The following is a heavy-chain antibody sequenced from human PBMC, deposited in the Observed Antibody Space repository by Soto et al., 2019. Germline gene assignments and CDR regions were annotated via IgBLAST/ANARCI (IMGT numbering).Heavy chain of an antibody. D-gene: IGHD1-20*01. J-gene: IGHJ5*02. V-gene: IGHV1-8*01. CDR2: MNPNSGNT. CDR3: ARDNRYNWNDEGWFDP. CDR1: GYSFSDYD. Sequence: QVQLVQSGAEVKKPGASVKVSCKASGYSFSDYDINWVRQATGQGPEWMGWMNPNSGNTGYAQKFQGRVTMTRNTSINTAYMELSNLGSEDTAVYYCARDNRYNWNDEGWFDPWGQGTLVTVSS.